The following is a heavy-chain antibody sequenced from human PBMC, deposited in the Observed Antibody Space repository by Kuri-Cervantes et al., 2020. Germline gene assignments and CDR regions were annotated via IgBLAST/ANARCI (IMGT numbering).Heavy chain of an antibody. CDR1: GFTFSSYS. D-gene: IGHD5-24*01. V-gene: IGHV3-23*01. CDR3: GDGYNRSRLLSDYDY. Sequence: GGSLRLSCAASGFTFSSYSMNWVRQAPGKGLEWVSAISGSGGSAYYADSVKGRFTISRDNSKNTLYLQMNSLRAEDTAVYYSGDGYNRSRLLSDYDYWGQGTLVTVSS. J-gene: IGHJ4*02. CDR2: ISGSGGSA.